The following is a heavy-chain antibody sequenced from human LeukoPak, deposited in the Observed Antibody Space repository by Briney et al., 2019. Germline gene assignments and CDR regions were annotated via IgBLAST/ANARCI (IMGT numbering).Heavy chain of an antibody. CDR1: GGSFSGYY. J-gene: IGHJ5*02. V-gene: IGHV4-34*01. Sequence: TSETLSLTCAVYGGSFSGYYWSWIRQPPGKGLEWIGEINHSGSTNYNPSLKSRVTISVDTSKNQFSLKLSSVTAADTAVYYCARSPFYGYSSSWYRGWFDPWGQGTLVTVSS. CDR2: INHSGST. CDR3: ARSPFYGYSSSWYRGWFDP. D-gene: IGHD6-13*01.